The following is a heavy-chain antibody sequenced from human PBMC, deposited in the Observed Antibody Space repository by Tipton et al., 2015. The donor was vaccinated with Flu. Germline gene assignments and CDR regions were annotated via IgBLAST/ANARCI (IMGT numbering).Heavy chain of an antibody. CDR3: AREIDILTGYSP. D-gene: IGHD3-9*01. CDR1: GGSISGYY. Sequence: TLSLTCTVSGGSISGYYWSWIRQPAGKGLEWIGRIYTSGSTNYNPSLKSRVTISVDTSKNQFSLKLSSVTAADTAVYYCAREIDILTGYSPWGQGTLVTVSS. J-gene: IGHJ5*02. CDR2: IYTSGST. V-gene: IGHV4-4*07.